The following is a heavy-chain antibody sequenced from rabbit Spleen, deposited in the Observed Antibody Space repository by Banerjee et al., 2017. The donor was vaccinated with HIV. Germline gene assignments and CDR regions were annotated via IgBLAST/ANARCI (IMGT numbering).Heavy chain of an antibody. Sequence: QSLEESGGDLVKPGASLTLTCTASGVSFSSNHYMCWVRQAPGKGLEWIACIEGGSSGSTYYASWAKGRFTISKTSSTTVTLQMTSLTAADTATYFCARDSGSSFSSYGMDLWGQGTLVTV. V-gene: IGHV1S40*01. J-gene: IGHJ6*01. D-gene: IGHD8-1*01. CDR1: GVSFSSNHY. CDR2: IEGGSSGST. CDR3: ARDSGSSFSSYGMDL.